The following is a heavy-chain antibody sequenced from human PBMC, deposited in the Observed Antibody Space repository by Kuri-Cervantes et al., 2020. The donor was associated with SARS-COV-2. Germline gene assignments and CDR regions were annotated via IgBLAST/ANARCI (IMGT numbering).Heavy chain of an antibody. V-gene: IGHV3-73*01. D-gene: IGHD3-22*01. J-gene: IGHJ4*02. CDR1: GFLFSASA. Sequence: GESLKISCEVSGFLFSASAIHWVRQGSGKGLEWVGRVRGKANNYATAYAASVKGRFTISRDDSKNMAYPQMNSLKTEDTAVYYCASPGLITMTSGYYFDYWGQGTLVTVSS. CDR3: ASPGLITMTSGYYFDY. CDR2: VRGKANNYAT.